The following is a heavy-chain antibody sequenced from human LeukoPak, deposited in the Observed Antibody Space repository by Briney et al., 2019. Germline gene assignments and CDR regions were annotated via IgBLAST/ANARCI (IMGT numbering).Heavy chain of an antibody. CDR2: ISSSSSYI. J-gene: IGHJ4*02. CDR3: ARAGSYYDSSGYYTRLDY. D-gene: IGHD3-22*01. CDR1: GFTFSSYS. Sequence: PGGSLRLSCAASGFTFSSYSMNWVRQAPGKGLEWVSSISSSSSYIYYADSVKGRFTISRDNAKNSLYLQMNSLRAEDTAVYYCARAGSYYDSSGYYTRLDYWGQGTLVTVSS. V-gene: IGHV3-21*01.